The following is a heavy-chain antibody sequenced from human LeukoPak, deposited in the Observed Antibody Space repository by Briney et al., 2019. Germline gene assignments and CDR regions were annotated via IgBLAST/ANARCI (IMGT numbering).Heavy chain of an antibody. Sequence: PSETLSLTCNVSGGSISSSSYYWGWIRQTPGKGLEWIVSISYSGSTYYNPSLKRRVTTSVDTSKNQFSVSLSSVTAGDTAVYYCARHDLRWGSFDWLRGVDSSWGQGTLVIVSS. V-gene: IGHV4-39*01. CDR1: GGSISSSSYY. CDR3: ARHDLRWGSFDWLRGVDSS. D-gene: IGHD3-9*01. J-gene: IGHJ4*02. CDR2: ISYSGST.